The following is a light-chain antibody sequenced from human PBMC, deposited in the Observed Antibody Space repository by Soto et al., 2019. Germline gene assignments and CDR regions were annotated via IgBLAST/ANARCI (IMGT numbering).Light chain of an antibody. CDR1: SSDVGSYDF. Sequence: QSVLTQPASVSGSPGQSITMSCTGTSSDVGSYDFVSWYQQHPGKAPKLLIYEVSNRPSGVSARFSGSKSDNTASLTISGLQAADEADYFCSSYSSSTVCYVFGSGTKVTVL. CDR2: EVS. V-gene: IGLV2-14*01. J-gene: IGLJ1*01. CDR3: SSYSSSTVCYV.